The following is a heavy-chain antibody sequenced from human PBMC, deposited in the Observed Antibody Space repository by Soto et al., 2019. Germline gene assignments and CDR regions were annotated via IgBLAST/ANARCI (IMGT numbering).Heavy chain of an antibody. J-gene: IGHJ5*02. CDR1: GFTFTSYW. Sequence: XSRRLSCAASGFTFTSYWMHWVRQAPGKGLVWVSRVNSGGSITTYADSVKGRFTISRDNAKNTVYLQMNSLRAEDTAVYYCARASAYSYQNWFDPWGQGTLVTVSS. CDR2: VNSGGSIT. D-gene: IGHD5-18*01. CDR3: ARASAYSYQNWFDP. V-gene: IGHV3-74*01.